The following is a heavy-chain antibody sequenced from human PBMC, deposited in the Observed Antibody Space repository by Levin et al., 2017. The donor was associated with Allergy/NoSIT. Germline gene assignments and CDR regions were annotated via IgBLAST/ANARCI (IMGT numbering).Heavy chain of an antibody. D-gene: IGHD5-24*01. CDR1: GGSISSGDYY. Sequence: LRLSCTVSGGSISSGDYYWSWIRQPPGKGLEWIGYIYYSGSTYYNPSLKSRVTISVDTSKNQFSLKLSSVTAADTAVYYCARSPKFGGGSDGDGYKPPDYWGQGTLVTVSS. CDR2: IYYSGST. CDR3: ARSPKFGGGSDGDGYKPPDY. J-gene: IGHJ4*02. V-gene: IGHV4-30-4*01.